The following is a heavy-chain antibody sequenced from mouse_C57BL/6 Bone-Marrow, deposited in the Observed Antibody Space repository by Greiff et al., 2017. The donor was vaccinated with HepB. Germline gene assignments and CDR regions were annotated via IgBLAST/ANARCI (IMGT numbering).Heavy chain of an antibody. CDR2: IWSGRST. V-gene: IGHV2-2*01. CDR1: GFSLTSYG. J-gene: IGHJ3*01. D-gene: IGHD2-1*01. CDR3: ARDGNYGGFAY. Sequence: VKVVESGPGLVQPSQSLSITCTVSGFSLTSYGVHWVRQSPGKGLEWLGVIWSGRSTDYNAAFISRLSISKDNSKSQVFFKMNSLQADDTAIYYCARDGNYGGFAYWGQGTLVTVSA.